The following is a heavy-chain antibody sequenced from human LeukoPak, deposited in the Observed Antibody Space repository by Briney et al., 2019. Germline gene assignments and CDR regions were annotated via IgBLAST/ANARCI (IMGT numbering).Heavy chain of an antibody. CDR1: GFTFSSYS. V-gene: IGHV3-21*01. CDR2: ISSSSRYI. CDR3: ARDPYSGGYGDYYYYYMDL. D-gene: IGHD1-26*01. Sequence: GGSLRLSCAASGFTFSSYSMNWVRQAPGKGLEWVSSISSSSRYIYYADSVKGRFTISRDNAKNSLYLQMNSLRAEDTAVYYCARDPYSGGYGDYYYYYMDLWGQGTTVTISS. J-gene: IGHJ6*03.